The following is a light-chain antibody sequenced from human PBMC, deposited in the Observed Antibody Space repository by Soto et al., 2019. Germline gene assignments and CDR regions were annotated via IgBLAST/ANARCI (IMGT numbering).Light chain of an antibody. CDR3: QQFSSYPLT. CDR2: GTS. CDR1: QNISRS. V-gene: IGKV3-20*01. Sequence: EIVLTQSPVTLSVSPGERATLSCRASQNISRSLAWYQQKPGQGPSLLIYGTSTRAGGVPARFSGGGSGTDFTLTISRLEPEDFAVYYCQQFSSYPLTFGGGTKVDIK. J-gene: IGKJ4*01.